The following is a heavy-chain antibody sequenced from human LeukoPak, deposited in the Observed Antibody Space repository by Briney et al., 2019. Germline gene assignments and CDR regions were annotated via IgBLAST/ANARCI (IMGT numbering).Heavy chain of an antibody. Sequence: GGSLRLSCAASGFTFDDYAMHWVRQAPGKGLEWVSGISWNSGSIGYADSVKGRFTISRDNAKNSLYLQMNRLRAEDTALYYCAKEENYYGSGSYYNVFDYWGQGTLVTVSS. V-gene: IGHV3-9*01. J-gene: IGHJ4*02. CDR1: GFTFDDYA. CDR2: ISWNSGSI. D-gene: IGHD3-10*01. CDR3: AKEENYYGSGSYYNVFDY.